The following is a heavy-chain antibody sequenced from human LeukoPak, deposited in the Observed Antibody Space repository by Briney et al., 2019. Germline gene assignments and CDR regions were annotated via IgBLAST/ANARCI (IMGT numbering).Heavy chain of an antibody. CDR1: GGSISSGGYY. J-gene: IGHJ4*02. Sequence: SETLSLTCTVSGGSISSGGYYWSWIRQHPGKGLEWIGYIYYSGSTYYNPSLKSRVTISVDTSKNQFSLKLSSVTAADTAVYYCARGPYSSSSIDYWGQGTLVTVSS. CDR2: IYYSGST. CDR3: ARGPYSSSSIDY. V-gene: IGHV4-31*03. D-gene: IGHD6-6*01.